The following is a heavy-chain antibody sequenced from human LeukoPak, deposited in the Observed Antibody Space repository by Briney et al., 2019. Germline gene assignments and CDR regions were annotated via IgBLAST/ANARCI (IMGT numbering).Heavy chain of an antibody. CDR2: IYYSGST. CDR3: ARDKGGGDMITFGGVIV. CDR1: GGSISSYY. D-gene: IGHD3-16*02. V-gene: IGHV4-59*12. J-gene: IGHJ4*02. Sequence: SETLSLTCTVSGGSISSYYWSWIRQPPGKGLEWIGYIYYSGSTNYNPSLKSRVTISVDTSKNQFSLKLSSVTAADTAVYYCARDKGGGDMITFGGVIVWGQGTLVTVSS.